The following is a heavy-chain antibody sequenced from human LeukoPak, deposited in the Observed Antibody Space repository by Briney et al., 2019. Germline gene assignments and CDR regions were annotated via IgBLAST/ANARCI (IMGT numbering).Heavy chain of an antibody. CDR3: AKDQQLQPFHY. J-gene: IGHJ4*02. Sequence: PGGSLRLSCAASGFIFSTYGMHWVRQAPGKGLEWVAFIQFDGSNEYYAGSVKGRFTISRDNSKNTLYLQMNSLRAEDTSVYYCAKDQQLQPFHYWGQGTLVTVSS. CDR1: GFIFSTYG. D-gene: IGHD2-2*01. CDR2: IQFDGSNE. V-gene: IGHV3-30*02.